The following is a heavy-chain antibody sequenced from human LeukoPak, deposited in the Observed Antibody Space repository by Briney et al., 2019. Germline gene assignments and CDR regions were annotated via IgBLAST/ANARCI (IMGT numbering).Heavy chain of an antibody. CDR3: AKRGNYYDSSGHDY. V-gene: IGHV3-30*18. CDR2: ISYDGSNK. J-gene: IGHJ4*02. Sequence: GGSLRLSCAASGFTFSSYGMHWVRQAPGKGLEWVAVISYDGSNKYYADSVKGRFTITRDNSKNTLYLQMNSLRAEDTAVYYCAKRGNYYDSSGHDYWGQGTLVTVSS. CDR1: GFTFSSYG. D-gene: IGHD3-22*01.